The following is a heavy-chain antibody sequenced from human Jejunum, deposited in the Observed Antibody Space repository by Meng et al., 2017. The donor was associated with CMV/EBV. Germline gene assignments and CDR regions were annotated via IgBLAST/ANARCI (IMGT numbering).Heavy chain of an antibody. D-gene: IGHD3-10*01. CDR3: ARDSDADDWFDP. V-gene: IGHV6-1*01. J-gene: IGHJ5*02. CDR1: DSVSRKSAA. Sequence: DSVSRKSAAWNWIRQSPSRGLEWLGRTYYRSKWYNDYAVSVKSRITIKADTTKNQFSLHLNSVTPEDTAVYYCARDSDADDWFDPWGQGTLGTVSS. CDR2: TYYRSKWYN.